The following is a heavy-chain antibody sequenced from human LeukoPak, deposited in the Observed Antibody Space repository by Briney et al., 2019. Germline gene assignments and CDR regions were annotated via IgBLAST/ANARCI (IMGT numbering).Heavy chain of an antibody. D-gene: IGHD4-17*01. V-gene: IGHV1-69*13. Sequence: ASVKVSCKASGGTFSSYAISWVRQAPGQGLEWMGGIIPIFGTANYAQKFQGRVTITADESTSTAYMELSSLRSEDTAVYYCARERGGDYRLYYFDYWGQGTLVTVSS. CDR2: IIPIFGTA. CDR3: ARERGGDYRLYYFDY. J-gene: IGHJ4*02. CDR1: GGTFSSYA.